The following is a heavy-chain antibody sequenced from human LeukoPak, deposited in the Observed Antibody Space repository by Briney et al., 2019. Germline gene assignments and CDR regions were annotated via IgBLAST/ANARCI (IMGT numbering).Heavy chain of an antibody. CDR2: VNPNSGGT. D-gene: IGHD6-19*01. J-gene: IGHJ4*02. Sequence: ASVKVSCKASGYTFTGYYIQWVRQAPGQGLEWMGWVNPNSGGTKYAQKFQGRVTMTRDTSIGTAYVELSRLRSDDTAIYYCARVAVAGTFEYYFDYWGQGSLVIVSS. V-gene: IGHV1-2*02. CDR3: ARVAVAGTFEYYFDY. CDR1: GYTFTGYY.